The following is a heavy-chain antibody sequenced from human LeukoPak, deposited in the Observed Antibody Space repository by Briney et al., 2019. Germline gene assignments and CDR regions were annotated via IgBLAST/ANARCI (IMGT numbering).Heavy chain of an antibody. V-gene: IGHV4-38-2*01. CDR2: IYHSGST. D-gene: IGHD2-15*01. J-gene: IGHJ4*02. Sequence: SETLSLTCAVSGYSISSGYYWGWIRQPPGKGLEWIGSIYHSGSTCYNPSLKRRVTISVDTSKNQFSLKLSSVTAADTAVYYCARRSARSAVVAASPYFDYWGQGTLVTVSS. CDR3: ARRSARSAVVAASPYFDY. CDR1: GYSISSGYY.